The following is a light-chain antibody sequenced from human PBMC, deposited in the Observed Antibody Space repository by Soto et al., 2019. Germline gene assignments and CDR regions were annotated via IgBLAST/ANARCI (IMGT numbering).Light chain of an antibody. Sequence: DIQMTQSPSSLSASVGDRVTITCQASQDISNYLNWYQQKPGKATKLLIYDASNLETGVPSRFSGSRSGTDFTFTISNLQPEDIATYYCQQYDNLPSITFGQGTRLEIK. J-gene: IGKJ5*01. V-gene: IGKV1-33*01. CDR1: QDISNY. CDR2: DAS. CDR3: QQYDNLPSIT.